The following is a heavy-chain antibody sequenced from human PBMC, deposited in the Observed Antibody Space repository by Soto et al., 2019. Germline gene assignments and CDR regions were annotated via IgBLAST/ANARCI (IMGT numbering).Heavy chain of an antibody. J-gene: IGHJ4*02. CDR1: GFTFTSSA. CDR3: ARDFLQAAAGLFDY. V-gene: IGHV1-18*01. CDR2: IIAYNANT. Sequence: ASVKVSCKTSGFTFTSSAVQWVRQARGQGLEWMGWIIAYNANTNYAQKLQGRVTMTRDTSTSTAYMELRSLRSDDTAVYYCARDFLQAAAGLFDYWGQGTLVTVSS. D-gene: IGHD6-13*01.